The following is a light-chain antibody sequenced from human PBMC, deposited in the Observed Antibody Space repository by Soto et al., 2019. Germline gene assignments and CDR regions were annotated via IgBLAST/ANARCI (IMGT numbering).Light chain of an antibody. Sequence: QSVLTQPPSASGSPGQSVTISCTGTSRDVGGYNYVSWYQHHPGKAPKLIIYEVYKRPSGVPDRFSGSKSGNTAALTVSGLQAEDEADYYCSSYVGTNSYVFGTGTQLTVL. J-gene: IGLJ1*01. V-gene: IGLV2-8*01. CDR1: SRDVGGYNY. CDR3: SSYVGTNSYV. CDR2: EVY.